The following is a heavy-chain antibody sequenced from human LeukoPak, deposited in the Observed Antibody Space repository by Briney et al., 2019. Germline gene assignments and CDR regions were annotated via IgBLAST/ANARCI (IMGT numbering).Heavy chain of an antibody. Sequence: PGGSLRLSCIASGFTFSNSAISWVRQAPGKGLEWVSGVSGSGGSTYYADSMKGRFTISRDNSKNTVYLQMNSLRDEDTAVYYCARELDYGDYDYWGQGTLVTVSS. V-gene: IGHV3-23*01. D-gene: IGHD4-17*01. CDR3: ARELDYGDYDY. CDR1: GFTFSNSA. CDR2: VSGSGGST. J-gene: IGHJ4*02.